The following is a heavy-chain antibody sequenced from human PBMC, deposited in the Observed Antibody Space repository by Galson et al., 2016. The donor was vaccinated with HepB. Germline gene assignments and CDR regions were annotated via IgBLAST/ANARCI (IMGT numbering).Heavy chain of an antibody. J-gene: IGHJ4*02. V-gene: IGHV4-39*07. Sequence: SETLSLTCTVSDGSISTSSFSWGWIRQPPGKGLECIGTVYRGKIYYSPSLKSRVTISIDTSKDQFSLSLRSVTAADTAVYYCARDPGTSWYRRWGQGTLVTVSS. D-gene: IGHD6-13*01. CDR3: ARDPGTSWYRR. CDR1: DGSISTSSFS. CDR2: VYRGKI.